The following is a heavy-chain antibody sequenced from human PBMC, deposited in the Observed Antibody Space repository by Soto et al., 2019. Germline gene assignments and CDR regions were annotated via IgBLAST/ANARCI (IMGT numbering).Heavy chain of an antibody. CDR3: ATLHSSGPKDYYYNVDA. V-gene: IGHV4-4*07. Sequence: PSETLSLTCTVSGASISSYYWSWIRQPAGKGLEWIGRVYSSGSTNYNPSLKSRVTMSVDTSKSQFSLKLTSVTAADTAIYYCATLHSSGPKDYYYNVDAWGQGXTVTVYS. CDR2: VYSSGST. J-gene: IGHJ6*02. D-gene: IGHD6-19*01. CDR1: GASISSYY.